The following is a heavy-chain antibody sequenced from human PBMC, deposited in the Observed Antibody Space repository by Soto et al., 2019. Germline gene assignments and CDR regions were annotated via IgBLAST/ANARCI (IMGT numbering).Heavy chain of an antibody. CDR1: GFIFRDFY. D-gene: IGHD2-21*01. V-gene: IGHV3-11*06. J-gene: IGHJ6*02. Sequence: GGSLRLSCAASGFIFRDFYMSWIRQVPGKGLEWLSKISSSSSSTDYADSVKGRFTISRDNAKNSLYLQMSSLRAEDTAVYYCARDRGVGLILGGHYGTDVWGAATPLTVYS. CDR2: ISSSSSST. CDR3: ARDRGVGLILGGHYGTDV.